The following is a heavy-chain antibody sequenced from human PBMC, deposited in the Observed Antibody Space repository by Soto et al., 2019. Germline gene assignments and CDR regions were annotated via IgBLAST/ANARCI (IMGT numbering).Heavy chain of an antibody. V-gene: IGHV3-74*01. CDR2: IKSDGSGT. Sequence: EVQLVESGGGLVQPGESLTLSCAASGFTFSSYWIHWVRQAPGKGLVWVSRIKSDGSGTYYADSVKGRLTISRDNAKNTLYLQMNSLRLEDTAVYFCARGYGDRYDGNGYLGRHWGQGTLVIVSS. D-gene: IGHD3-22*01. CDR1: GFTFSSYW. CDR3: ARGYGDRYDGNGYLGRH. J-gene: IGHJ4*02.